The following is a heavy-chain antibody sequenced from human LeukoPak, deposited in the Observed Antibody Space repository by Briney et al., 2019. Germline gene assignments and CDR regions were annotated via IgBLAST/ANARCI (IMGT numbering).Heavy chain of an antibody. CDR1: GGSFSGYY. CDR2: INHSGST. V-gene: IGHV4-34*01. CDR3: ARAAWYMDV. J-gene: IGHJ6*03. Sequence: MTSETLSLTCAVYGGSFSGYYWSWIRQPPGKGLEWIGEINHSGSTNYNPSLKSRVTISVDTSKNQFSLKLSSVTAADTAVYYCARAAWYMDVWGKGTTVTISS.